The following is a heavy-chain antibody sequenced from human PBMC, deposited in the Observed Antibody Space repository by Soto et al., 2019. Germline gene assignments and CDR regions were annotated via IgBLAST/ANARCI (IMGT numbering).Heavy chain of an antibody. D-gene: IGHD6-6*01. Sequence: VSLRLSCAASGCTLSGYAMDWVRQAPGKGLEYVSGISSNGVGTYYANSVQGRFTISRDNSKNTVYLQMGSLRPEDMAVYYCARRARPDFYYMDVWGKGTTVTVSS. V-gene: IGHV3-64*01. CDR1: GCTLSGYA. CDR3: ARRARPDFYYMDV. J-gene: IGHJ6*03. CDR2: ISSNGVGT.